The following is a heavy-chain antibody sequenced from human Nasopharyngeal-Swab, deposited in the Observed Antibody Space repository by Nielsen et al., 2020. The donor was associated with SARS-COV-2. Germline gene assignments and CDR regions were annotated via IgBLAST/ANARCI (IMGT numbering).Heavy chain of an antibody. D-gene: IGHD4-17*01. Sequence: SETLSLTCSVSGGSMTSYYWSWIRQPPGKGLEWIGYVYYYSGTTNSNPSLKSRATISMDTSKKQFSLQMSSVTTADTAVYYCARRPTGYGDYYFDSWGQGTLVTVSS. V-gene: IGHV4-59*08. J-gene: IGHJ4*02. CDR2: VYYYSGTT. CDR1: GGSMTSYY. CDR3: ARRPTGYGDYYFDS.